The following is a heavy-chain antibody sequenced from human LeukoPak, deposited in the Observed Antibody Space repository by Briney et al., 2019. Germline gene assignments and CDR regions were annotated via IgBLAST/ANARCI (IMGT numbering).Heavy chain of an antibody. D-gene: IGHD2-15*01. CDR2: ISSSSSTI. V-gene: IGHV3-48*04. Sequence: GGSLRLSCAASGFTFSSYAMNWVRQAPGKGLEWVSYISSSSSTIYYADSVKGRFTISRDNAKNSLYLQMNSLRAEDTAVYYCAKDPTPADYWGQGTLVTVSS. CDR1: GFTFSSYA. CDR3: AKDPTPADY. J-gene: IGHJ4*02.